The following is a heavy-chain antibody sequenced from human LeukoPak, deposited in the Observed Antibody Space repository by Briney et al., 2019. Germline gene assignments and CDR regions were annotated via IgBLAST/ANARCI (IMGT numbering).Heavy chain of an antibody. Sequence: ASVKVSCKASGYTFTGYYMHWVRQAPGQGLEWMGWINPNSGGTNYAQKLQGRVTMTTDTSTSTAYMELRSLRSDDTAVYYCARDSGPHYSSSWRDLDYWGQGTLVTVSS. CDR1: GYTFTGYY. J-gene: IGHJ4*02. CDR2: INPNSGGT. D-gene: IGHD6-13*01. V-gene: IGHV1-2*02. CDR3: ARDSGPHYSSSWRDLDY.